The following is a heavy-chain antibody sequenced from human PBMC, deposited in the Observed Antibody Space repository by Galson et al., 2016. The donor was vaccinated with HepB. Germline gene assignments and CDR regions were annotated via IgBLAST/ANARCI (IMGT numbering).Heavy chain of an antibody. CDR2: INHYGDEQ. J-gene: IGHJ5*02. V-gene: IGHV3-7*03. Sequence: SLRLSCAASGFNFSSYFMSWVRQAPGKGLEWVAYINHYGDEQYYVDSVKGRFTISRDNAKNSLYLQMNSLRAEDTAVYYCARLWGLAPPTWFDPWGQGTLVTVSS. CDR1: GFNFSSYF. D-gene: IGHD3-16*01. CDR3: ARLWGLAPPTWFDP.